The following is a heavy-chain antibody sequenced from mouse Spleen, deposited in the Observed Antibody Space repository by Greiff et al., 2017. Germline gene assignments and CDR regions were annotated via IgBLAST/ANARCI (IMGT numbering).Heavy chain of an antibody. D-gene: IGHD1-1*01. CDR1: GFSLTSYG. Sequence: VKLMESGPGLVQPSQSLSITCTVSGFSLTSYGVHWVRQSPGKGLEWLGVIWSGGSTDYNAAFISRLSISKDNSKSQVFFKMNSLQANDTAIYYCARNFPLRDYAMDYWGQGTSVTVSS. CDR2: IWSGGST. CDR3: ARNFPLRDYAMDY. V-gene: IGHV2-2*02. J-gene: IGHJ4*01.